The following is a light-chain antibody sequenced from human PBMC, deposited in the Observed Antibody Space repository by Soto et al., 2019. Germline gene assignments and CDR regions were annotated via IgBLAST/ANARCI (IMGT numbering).Light chain of an antibody. J-gene: IGKJ1*01. CDR3: QQYNNWART. Sequence: EIVMTQSPATLSVSPGERATLSCRASQSVSNNLAWYQQKPGQAPRLLMYGASTRATGIPARFSGSGSGTEFTLTISSLQSADFAVYFCQQYNNWARTVGQGTKVDI. V-gene: IGKV3-15*01. CDR2: GAS. CDR1: QSVSNN.